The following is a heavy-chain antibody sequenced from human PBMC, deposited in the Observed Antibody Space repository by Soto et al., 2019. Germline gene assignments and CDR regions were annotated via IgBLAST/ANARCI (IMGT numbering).Heavy chain of an antibody. CDR3: AAETYYYDSSDPRRMDV. CDR2: IVVGSGNT. J-gene: IGHJ6*02. V-gene: IGHV1-58*01. Sequence: SVKVSCKASGFTFTSSAVQWVRQARGQRLEWIGWIVVGSGNTNYAQKFQERVTITRDMSTSTAYMELSSLRSEDTAVYYCAAETYYYDSSDPRRMDVWGQGTKVT. D-gene: IGHD3-22*01. CDR1: GFTFTSSA.